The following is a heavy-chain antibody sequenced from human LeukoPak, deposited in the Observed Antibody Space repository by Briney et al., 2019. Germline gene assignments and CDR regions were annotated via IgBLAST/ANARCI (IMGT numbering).Heavy chain of an antibody. J-gene: IGHJ4*02. CDR2: IKSKTDVGTI. Sequence: GGSLRLSCAASGFAFANAWMTWVRQAPGKGLEWLGRIKSKTDVGTIDYAAPVGGRFTISRDDSKNTLYLQMNSLKTEDTAVYYCTTPGGSGQGYFDYWGQGTLVTVSS. CDR3: TTPGGSGQGYFDY. V-gene: IGHV3-15*01. D-gene: IGHD3-16*01. CDR1: GFAFANAW.